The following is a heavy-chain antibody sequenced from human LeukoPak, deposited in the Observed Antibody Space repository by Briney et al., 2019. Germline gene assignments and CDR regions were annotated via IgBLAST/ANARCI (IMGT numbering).Heavy chain of an antibody. J-gene: IGHJ6*03. Sequence: PSETLSLTCAVYGASISEYYWSWFRQSPGKGLEWIGDINHSGNSNYNPSLKSRVTISIDTSKNQFSLRLSSVTAADTAVYYCARPQNFLGYSDIDVWGKGTSVTVSS. CDR3: ARPQNFLGYSDIDV. V-gene: IGHV4-34*01. CDR1: GASISEYY. D-gene: IGHD2/OR15-2a*01. CDR2: INHSGNS.